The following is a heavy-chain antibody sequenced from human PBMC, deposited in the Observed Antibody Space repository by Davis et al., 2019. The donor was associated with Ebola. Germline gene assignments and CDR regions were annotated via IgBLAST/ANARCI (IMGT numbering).Heavy chain of an antibody. CDR3: ASFTFGRGDY. V-gene: IGHV4-34*01. CDR2: ISHTGST. Sequence: SETLSLTCAVFGGSFSDYYWTWIRQPPGKGLEWIGEISHTGSTTYNPSLKSRLSISVDTSKNQFSLKLTSVTAADTAMYYCASFTFGRGDYWGQGTLVTVSS. CDR1: GGSFSDYY. J-gene: IGHJ4*02. D-gene: IGHD3-16*01.